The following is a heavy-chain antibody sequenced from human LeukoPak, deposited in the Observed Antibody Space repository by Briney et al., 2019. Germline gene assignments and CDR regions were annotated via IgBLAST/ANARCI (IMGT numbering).Heavy chain of an antibody. CDR1: VYTFTSYV. D-gene: IGHD4-11*01. CDR3: ARDHSPYSNYESWFDL. V-gene: IGHV1-18*01. Sequence: GASVKVSCKSSVYTFTSYVISWVRQAPGRGLEWMGWISANSCNTNYAQKLRGRVTITTETSTSTAYMELSSLRSDDTAGYYCARDHSPYSNYESWFDLWGQGPLVTVSS. CDR2: ISANSCNT. J-gene: IGHJ5*02.